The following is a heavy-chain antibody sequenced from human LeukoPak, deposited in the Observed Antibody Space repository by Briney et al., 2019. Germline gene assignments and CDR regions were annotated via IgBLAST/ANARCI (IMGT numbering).Heavy chain of an antibody. Sequence: GGSLRLSCAASGFTFSSYAMHWVRQAPGKGLEYVSAISSNGGSTYYANSVKGRFTISRDNAKNTLYLQMNSLRAEDTAVYYCARGTYGLRIDNWFDPWGQGTLVTVSS. D-gene: IGHD1-26*01. CDR3: ARGTYGLRIDNWFDP. CDR1: GFTFSSYA. CDR2: ISSNGGST. V-gene: IGHV3-64*01. J-gene: IGHJ5*02.